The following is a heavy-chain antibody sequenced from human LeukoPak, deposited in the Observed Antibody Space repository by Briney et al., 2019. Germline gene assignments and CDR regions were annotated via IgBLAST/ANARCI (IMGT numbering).Heavy chain of an antibody. CDR3: AREGGSSSDWFDP. CDR1: GYTFTGYY. J-gene: IGHJ5*02. CDR2: MNPNSGNT. D-gene: IGHD6-13*01. V-gene: IGHV1-8*03. Sequence: ASVKVSCKASGYTFTGYYMHWVRQATGQGLEWMGWMNPNSGNTGYAQKFQGRVTITRNTSISTAYMELSSLRSEDTAVYYCAREGGSSSDWFDPWGQGTLVTVSS.